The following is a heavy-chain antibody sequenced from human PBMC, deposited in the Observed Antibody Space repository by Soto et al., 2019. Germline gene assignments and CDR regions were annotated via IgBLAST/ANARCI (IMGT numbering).Heavy chain of an antibody. CDR2: IKSKTDGETT. V-gene: IGHV3-15*07. J-gene: IGHJ4*02. Sequence: PGGSLRLSCATSGLAFNIAWKNWVRQAPGEGLEWVGRIKSKTDGETTDYAAPVQGRFTLSRDDSKNTLFLQMNSLKTEDTAVYYCTSVKYYYDSSGYYYPGYFDYWGRGTLVTVSS. CDR3: TSVKYYYDSSGYYYPGYFDY. CDR1: GLAFNIAW. D-gene: IGHD3-22*01.